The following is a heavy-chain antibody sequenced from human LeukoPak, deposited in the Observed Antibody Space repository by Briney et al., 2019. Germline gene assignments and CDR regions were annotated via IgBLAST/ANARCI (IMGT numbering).Heavy chain of an antibody. V-gene: IGHV4-59*01. Sequence: KPSETLSLTCTVSGGSISSYYWSWIRQPPGKGLEWIGYIYYSGSTNYNPSLKSRVTISVDTSKNQFSLKLSSVTAADTAVYYCARPRGIQIYYYYYMDVWGKGTRVTVSS. CDR2: IYYSGST. CDR3: ARPRGIQIYYYYYMDV. J-gene: IGHJ6*03. CDR1: GGSISSYY. D-gene: IGHD5-18*01.